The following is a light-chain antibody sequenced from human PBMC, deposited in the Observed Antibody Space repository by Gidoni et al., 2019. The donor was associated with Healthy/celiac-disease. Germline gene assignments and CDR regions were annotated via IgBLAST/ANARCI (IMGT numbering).Light chain of an antibody. J-gene: IGKJ1*01. CDR1: RSISSW. CDR3: QQYNSYSPWT. Sequence: DIQMTQSPSTLLASVGDRVPITGRASRSISSWLAWYQQKPGKAPKILIYKASSLESGVPSRFSGSGSGTEFTLTISSLQPDDFATYYCQQYNSYSPWTFGQGTKVEIK. V-gene: IGKV1-5*03. CDR2: KAS.